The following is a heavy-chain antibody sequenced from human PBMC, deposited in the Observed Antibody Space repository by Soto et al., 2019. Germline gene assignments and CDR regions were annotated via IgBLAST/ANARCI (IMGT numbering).Heavy chain of an antibody. CDR1: GSSISSSSYY. CDR2: IYYSGST. V-gene: IGHV4-39*01. CDR3: ARQSVASYYDFWSVPSPSSWFDP. Sequence: QLQLQESGPGLVKPSETLSLTCTVSGSSISSSSYYWGWIRQPPGKGLEWIGSIYYSGSTYYNPSLKSRVTISVDTSKNQFSLKLSSVTAADTAVYYCARQSVASYYDFWSVPSPSSWFDPWGQGTLVTVSS. J-gene: IGHJ5*02. D-gene: IGHD3-3*01.